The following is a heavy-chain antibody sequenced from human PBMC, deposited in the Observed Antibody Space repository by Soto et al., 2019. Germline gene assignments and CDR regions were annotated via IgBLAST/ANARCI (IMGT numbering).Heavy chain of an antibody. J-gene: IGHJ4*02. CDR1: GFTFSSYA. CDR2: ISYDGSNK. D-gene: IGHD2-15*01. CDR3: ARVGSFDY. Sequence: GGSLRLSCAASGFTFSSYAMHWVRQAPGKGLEWVAVISYDGSNKYYADSVKGRFTISRDNSKNTLYLQMNSLRAEDTAVYYCARVGSFDYWGQGTLVTVSS. V-gene: IGHV3-30-3*01.